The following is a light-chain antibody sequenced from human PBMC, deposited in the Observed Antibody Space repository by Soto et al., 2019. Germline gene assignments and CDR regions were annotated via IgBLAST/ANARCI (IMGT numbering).Light chain of an antibody. CDR3: QKCNGWPWT. J-gene: IGKJ1*01. CDR2: DAS. CDR1: QSVRNN. Sequence: EIVMTQSPVTLSVSPGERVTLSCRASQSVRNNLAWSQQKPGQGPRLLIYDASTRATGMPARFSGSGSGTEFTITISSEPAEDFAVYYCQKCNGWPWTFGQGTKVEIK. V-gene: IGKV3-15*01.